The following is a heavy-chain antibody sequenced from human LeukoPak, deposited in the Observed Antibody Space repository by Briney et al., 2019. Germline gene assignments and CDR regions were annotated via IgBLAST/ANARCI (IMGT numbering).Heavy chain of an antibody. Sequence: PGASVKVSCKASGYTFTSYDINWVRQATGQGLEWMGWMNPNSGNTGYAQKFQGRVTMTRNNSISTAYMELSSLRSEDTAVYYCARALGDGDYYYMDVWGKGTTVTVSS. J-gene: IGHJ6*03. CDR2: MNPNSGNT. V-gene: IGHV1-8*01. D-gene: IGHD3-16*01. CDR3: ARALGDGDYYYMDV. CDR1: GYTFTSYD.